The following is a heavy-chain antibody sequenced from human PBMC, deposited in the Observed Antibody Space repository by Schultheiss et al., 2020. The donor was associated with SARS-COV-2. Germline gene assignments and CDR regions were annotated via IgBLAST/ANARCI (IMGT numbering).Heavy chain of an antibody. Sequence: GGSLRLSCAASGFTFSSYAMSWVRQAPGKGLEWVSAISGSGGSTYYADSVKGRFTISRDNSKNTLYLQMNSLRAEDTAVYYCARDKGVSSGYYYPENYYYYGMDVWGQGTTVTVSS. J-gene: IGHJ6*02. CDR3: ARDKGVSSGYYYPENYYYYGMDV. CDR1: GFTFSSYA. D-gene: IGHD3-22*01. CDR2: ISGSGGST. V-gene: IGHV3-23*01.